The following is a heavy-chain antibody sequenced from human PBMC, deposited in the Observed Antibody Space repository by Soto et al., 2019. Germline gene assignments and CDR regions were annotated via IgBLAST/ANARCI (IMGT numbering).Heavy chain of an antibody. CDR2: IYYSGST. D-gene: IGHD6-19*01. CDR1: GGSMTNYY. Sequence: PSETLSLTCTVSGGSMTNYYWSWFRQPPGKGLEWIGYIYYSGSTVYNPSLSRRVTISVGTSKNQFSLKLGSVTAADTAVFYCARGGWSFDRWGQGTLVTVSS. V-gene: IGHV4-59*01. CDR3: ARGGWSFDR. J-gene: IGHJ4*02.